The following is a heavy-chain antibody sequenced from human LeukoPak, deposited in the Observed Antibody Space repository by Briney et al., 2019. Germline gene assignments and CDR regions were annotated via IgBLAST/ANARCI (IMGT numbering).Heavy chain of an antibody. D-gene: IGHD3-10*01. Sequence: GGSLRLSCAASGFTFSNYWMSWVRQAPGRGLEWVANIKHDGSVEYYVDSLKGRFTISRDNAKNSLYLQMNSLRAEDTAVYYCARANYYSSGSYYGMDVWGQGTTVTVSS. J-gene: IGHJ6*02. V-gene: IGHV3-7*01. CDR2: IKHDGSVE. CDR1: GFTFSNYW. CDR3: ARANYYSSGSYYGMDV.